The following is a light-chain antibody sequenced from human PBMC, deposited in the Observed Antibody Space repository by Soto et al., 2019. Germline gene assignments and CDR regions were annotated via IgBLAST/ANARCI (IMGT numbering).Light chain of an antibody. CDR2: DVN. CDR1: SSDIGGYRF. V-gene: IGLV2-11*01. J-gene: IGLJ3*02. Sequence: QSALTQPRSVSGSPGQSVTISCTGTSSDIGGYRFVSWYQQHLGKAPKIVIYDVNERASGVPDRFSGSKSGNTASLTISGLLSEDEAHYYCCSFAGTYNLLFGGGTQLTVL. CDR3: CSFAGTYNLL.